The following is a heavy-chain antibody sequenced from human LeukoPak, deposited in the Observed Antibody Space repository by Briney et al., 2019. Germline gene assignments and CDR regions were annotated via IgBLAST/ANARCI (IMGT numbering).Heavy chain of an antibody. J-gene: IGHJ4*02. CDR1: GFTFSSYA. CDR3: AKGTMVRGVIITSIFDY. Sequence: GGSLRLSCATSGFTFSSYAMSWVRQAPGKGLEWVSSISGSGGNTYYADSVKGRFTISRDNSKNTLYLQMNSLRAEDTAVYYCAKGTMVRGVIITSIFDYWGQGTLVTVSS. D-gene: IGHD3-10*01. CDR2: ISGSGGNT. V-gene: IGHV3-23*01.